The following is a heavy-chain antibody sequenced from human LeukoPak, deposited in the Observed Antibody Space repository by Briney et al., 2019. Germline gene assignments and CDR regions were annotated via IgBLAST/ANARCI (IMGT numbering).Heavy chain of an antibody. CDR1: GFTFSDYY. V-gene: IGHV3-11*04. Sequence: TGGSLRPSCAASGFTFSDYYMSWIGQAPGKGLEWVSYISSSGSTIYYADSVKGRFTISRDNAKNSLYLQMNSLRAEDTAVYYCARDPLIAAAGHYFDYWGQGTLVTVSS. D-gene: IGHD6-13*01. J-gene: IGHJ4*02. CDR2: ISSSGSTI. CDR3: ARDPLIAAAGHYFDY.